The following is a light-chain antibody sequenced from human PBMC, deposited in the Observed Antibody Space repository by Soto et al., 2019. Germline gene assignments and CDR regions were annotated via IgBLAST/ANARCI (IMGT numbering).Light chain of an antibody. J-gene: IGLJ2*01. CDR1: SSNFGSNT. CDR2: TNN. V-gene: IGLV1-44*01. CDR3: ATWDDSMNVV. Sequence: SVLTQPPSASGTPGQRVTISCSGSSSNFGSNTVNWYQQLPGAAPKLLIYTNNERPSGVPDRFSGSKSGTSASLAISGLQSDDEADYYCATWDDSMNVVFGGGTKVTVL.